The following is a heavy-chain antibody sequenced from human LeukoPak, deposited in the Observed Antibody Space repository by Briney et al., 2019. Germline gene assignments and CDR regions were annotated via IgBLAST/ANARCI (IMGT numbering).Heavy chain of an antibody. Sequence: PSETLSLTCAVYGGSFSGYYWSWIRQPPGKGLEWIGYIYYSGSTNYNPSLKSRVTISVDTSKNQFSLKLSSVTAADTAVYYCAGQYYYGSGSLDYWGQGTLVTVSS. V-gene: IGHV4-59*08. CDR3: AGQYYYGSGSLDY. D-gene: IGHD3-10*01. J-gene: IGHJ4*02. CDR1: GGSFSGYY. CDR2: IYYSGST.